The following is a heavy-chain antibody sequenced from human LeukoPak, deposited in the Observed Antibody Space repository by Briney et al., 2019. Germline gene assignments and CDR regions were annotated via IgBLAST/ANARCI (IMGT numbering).Heavy chain of an antibody. D-gene: IGHD3-3*01. Sequence: ASVKVSCRASGYTFTGYHIHWVRQAPGQGLEWMGRINPNSGGTNYAQKFQGRVTMTRDTSISTAYMELSRLRSDDTAVYYCASPVNYYDVWSGYPPFDYWGQGTLVTVSS. J-gene: IGHJ4*02. CDR2: INPNSGGT. V-gene: IGHV1-2*06. CDR1: GYTFTGYH. CDR3: ASPVNYYDVWSGYPPFDY.